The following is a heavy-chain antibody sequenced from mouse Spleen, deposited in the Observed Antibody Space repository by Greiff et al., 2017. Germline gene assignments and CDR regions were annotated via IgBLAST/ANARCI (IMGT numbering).Heavy chain of an antibody. J-gene: IGHJ2*01. CDR2: ISYDGSN. D-gene: IGHD4-1*01. V-gene: IGHV3-6*01. CDR1: GYSITSGYY. Sequence: EVKVEESGPGLVKPSQSLSLTCSVTGYSITSGYYWNWIRQFPGNKLEWMGYISYDGSNKYNPSLKNRISITRETSKNQFFLKLNSVTTEDTATYYCASFDWDYFDYWGQGTTLTVSS. CDR3: ASFDWDYFDY.